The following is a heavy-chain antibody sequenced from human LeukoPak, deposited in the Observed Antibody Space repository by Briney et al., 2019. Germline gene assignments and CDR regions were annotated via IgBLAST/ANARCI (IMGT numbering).Heavy chain of an antibody. CDR3: ARGSVSMVRGVIIQARGYYYYGMDV. CDR1: GYTFTSYG. CDR2: ISAYNGNT. D-gene: IGHD3-10*01. Sequence: ASVKVSCKASGYTFTSYGISWVRQAPGQGLEWMGWISAYNGNTNYAQKLQGRVTMTTDTSTSTAYMELRSLRSDDTAVYYCARGSVSMVRGVIIQARGYYYYGMDVWGQGTTVTFSS. V-gene: IGHV1-18*01. J-gene: IGHJ6*02.